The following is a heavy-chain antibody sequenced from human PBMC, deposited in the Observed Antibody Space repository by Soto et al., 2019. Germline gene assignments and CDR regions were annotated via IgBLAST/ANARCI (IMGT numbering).Heavy chain of an antibody. CDR3: VRVVAIPGYPDH. Sequence: QVQLVQSGAEVRQPASSVKVSCKTSGGTFSSYAISWVRQAPGQGLEWMGGIVPIVGTTTYAQKFQGRVTITADEATSTAYMQLRRLRSDDTAVYYCVRVVAIPGYPDHWGQGPLVTVSS. CDR1: GGTFSSYA. V-gene: IGHV1-69*12. D-gene: IGHD5-12*01. J-gene: IGHJ4*02. CDR2: IVPIVGTT.